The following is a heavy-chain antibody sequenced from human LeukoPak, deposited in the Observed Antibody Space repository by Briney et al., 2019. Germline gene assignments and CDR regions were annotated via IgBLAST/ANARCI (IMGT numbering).Heavy chain of an antibody. Sequence: ASVKVSCKASGYTFTGYYMHWVRQAPGQGLEWMGWINPNSGGTNYAQKFQGRVTMTRDTSISTAYMELSSLRSEDTAVYYCAADFRRTRAMANAFDIWGQGTMVTVSS. D-gene: IGHD2-2*01. CDR3: AADFRRTRAMANAFDI. J-gene: IGHJ3*02. V-gene: IGHV1-2*02. CDR2: INPNSGGT. CDR1: GYTFTGYY.